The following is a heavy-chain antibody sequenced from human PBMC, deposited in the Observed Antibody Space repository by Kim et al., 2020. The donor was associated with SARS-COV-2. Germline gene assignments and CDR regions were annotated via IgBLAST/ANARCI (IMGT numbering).Heavy chain of an antibody. Sequence: GGSLRLSCAASGFTFHDYPLYWVRQTPRQGLEWVSRISWNSVIISYADSVRGRFTVSRDNAKNSLYLQMTSLRTDDTALYYCARGDYNTYDALAYWGQGT. D-gene: IGHD4-4*01. V-gene: IGHV3-9*01. J-gene: IGHJ4*02. CDR1: GFTFHDYP. CDR3: ARGDYNTYDALAY. CDR2: ISWNSVII.